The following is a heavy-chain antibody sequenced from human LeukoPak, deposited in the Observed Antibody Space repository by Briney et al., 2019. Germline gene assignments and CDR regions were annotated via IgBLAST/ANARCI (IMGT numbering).Heavy chain of an antibody. D-gene: IGHD6-13*01. Sequence: SETLSLTCTVSGGSISSSSYYWGWIRQPPGKGLEWIGSIYYSGSTYYNPSLKSRVTISVDTSKNQFSLKLSSVTAADTAVYYCARFVAAAGIALDAFDIWGQGTMVTVSS. CDR1: GGSISSSSYY. J-gene: IGHJ3*02. CDR2: IYYSGST. V-gene: IGHV4-39*07. CDR3: ARFVAAAGIALDAFDI.